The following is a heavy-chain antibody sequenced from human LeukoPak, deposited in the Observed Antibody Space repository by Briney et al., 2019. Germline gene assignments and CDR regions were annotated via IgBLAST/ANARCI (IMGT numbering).Heavy chain of an antibody. Sequence: ASVKVSCKASGYTFTGYYMHWVRQAPGQGLEWMGWINPNSGGTNYAQKFQGRVTMTRDTSISTAYMELSRLRSDDTAVYYCARDGTKVGASVDAFDIWGQGTMVTVSS. V-gene: IGHV1-2*02. CDR1: GYTFTGYY. J-gene: IGHJ3*02. CDR2: INPNSGGT. D-gene: IGHD1-26*01. CDR3: ARDGTKVGASVDAFDI.